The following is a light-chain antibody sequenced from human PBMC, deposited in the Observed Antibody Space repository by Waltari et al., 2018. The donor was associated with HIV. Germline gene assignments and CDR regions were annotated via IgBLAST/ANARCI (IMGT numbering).Light chain of an antibody. Sequence: PGQSIAISCTGTNSDAGAYKYVSWYQQHPGTAPNLVIYDVSNRPSTVSDRFSGSKSGNTASLTISGLQAEDEADYYCSSYTGTGTWVFGGGTKVTVL. J-gene: IGLJ3*02. CDR3: SSYTGTGTWV. CDR2: DVS. CDR1: NSDAGAYKY. V-gene: IGLV2-14*03.